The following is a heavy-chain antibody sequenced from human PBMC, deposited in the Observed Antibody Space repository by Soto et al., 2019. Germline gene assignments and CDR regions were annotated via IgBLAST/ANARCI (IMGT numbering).Heavy chain of an antibody. Sequence: QVQLQKSGPGLVKPSQTLSLTCTVSGGSISSGAYYWSWIRQHPGKGLEWIGYIYYSGNTYYNPSLKSRVTISVDTSKNQFSLKLSSVTAADTAVYYCARVGLRLGDYFDYWGQGTLVSVSS. D-gene: IGHD3-16*01. J-gene: IGHJ4*02. CDR3: ARVGLRLGDYFDY. CDR2: IYYSGNT. V-gene: IGHV4-31*03. CDR1: GGSISSGAYY.